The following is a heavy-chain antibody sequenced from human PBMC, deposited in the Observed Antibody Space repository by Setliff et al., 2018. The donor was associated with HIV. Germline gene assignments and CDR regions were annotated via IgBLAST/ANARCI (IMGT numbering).Heavy chain of an antibody. CDR2: IYHSGST. Sequence: SETLSLTCAVSGGSISSSNWWSWVRQPPGKGLEWIGEIYHSGSTNYNPSLKSRATISVDKSKNQFSLNLRSVTAADTAVYYCAREAQYSRSWSGRRVTWFDAWGQGTPVTVSS. CDR3: AREAQYSRSWSGRRVTWFDA. J-gene: IGHJ5*02. V-gene: IGHV4-4*02. CDR1: GGSISSSNW. D-gene: IGHD6-13*01.